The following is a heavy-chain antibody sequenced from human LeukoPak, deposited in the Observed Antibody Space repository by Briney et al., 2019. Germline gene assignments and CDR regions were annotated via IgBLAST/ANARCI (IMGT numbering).Heavy chain of an antibody. Sequence: GSLRLSCAASGFTIISYAMSGVRQAPGKGLEWVSAIRGSDVGTNYADSVKGRFTISRDNAKNSLYLQMNSLRAEDTAVYYCARESYSGSPEDWFDPWGQGTLVTVSS. D-gene: IGHD1-26*01. CDR1: GFTIISYA. V-gene: IGHV3-23*01. J-gene: IGHJ5*02. CDR3: ARESYSGSPEDWFDP. CDR2: IRGSDVGT.